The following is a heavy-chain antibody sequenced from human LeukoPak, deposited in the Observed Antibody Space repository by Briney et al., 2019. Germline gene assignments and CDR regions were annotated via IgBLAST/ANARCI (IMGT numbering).Heavy chain of an antibody. CDR3: ARDWDNGMGFQH. D-gene: IGHD1-1*01. CDR1: GFTFSSYG. J-gene: IGHJ1*01. CDR2: IWYDGSNK. V-gene: IGHV3-33*01. Sequence: GGSLRLSCAASGFTFSSYGMHWVRQAPGKGLEWVAVIWYDGSNKYYADSVKGRFTISRDNSKNTLYLQMNSLRAEDTAVYYCARDWDNGMGFQHWGQGTLVTVSS.